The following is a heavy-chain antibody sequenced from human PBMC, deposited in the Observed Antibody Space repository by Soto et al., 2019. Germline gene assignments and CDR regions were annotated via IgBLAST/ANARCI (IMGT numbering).Heavy chain of an antibody. CDR1: GYSFTSYW. D-gene: IGHD2-2*01. J-gene: IGHJ5*02. CDR2: IYPGDSDT. CDR3: ARGYCTTTICDPWFDP. Sequence: GESLKISCTGVGYSFTSYWIGWVRQMPGRGLEWMGIIYPGDSDTRYSPSFQGQVTISADKSITTAYLQWSSLKASDTAMYYCARGYCTTTICDPWFDPWGQGTLVTVSS. V-gene: IGHV5-51*01.